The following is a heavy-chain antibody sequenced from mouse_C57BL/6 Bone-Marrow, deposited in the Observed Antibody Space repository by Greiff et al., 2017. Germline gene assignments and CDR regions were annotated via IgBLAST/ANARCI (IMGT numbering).Heavy chain of an antibody. D-gene: IGHD1-1*01. CDR1: GYTFTDYY. V-gene: IGHV1-76*01. CDR3: ARYYGSPYYYAMDY. CDR2: IYPGSGNT. J-gene: IGHJ4*01. Sequence: VQLQQSGAELVRPGASVKLSCKASGYTFTDYYINWVKQRPGQGLEWIARIYPGSGNTYYNEKFKGKATLTAEKSSSTAYMQLSSLTSEDSAVYFCARYYGSPYYYAMDYWGQGTSVTVSA.